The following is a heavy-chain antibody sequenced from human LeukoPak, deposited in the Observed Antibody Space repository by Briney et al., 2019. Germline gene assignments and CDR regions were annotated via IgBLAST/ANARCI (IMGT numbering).Heavy chain of an antibody. V-gene: IGHV4-61*02. Sequence: SQTLSLTCTVSGGSISSGSYYWSWIRQPAGKGLEWIGRIYTSGSTNYNPSLKSRVTISVDTSKNQFSLKLSSVTAADTAVYYCAREGLNMVRGVIPKEAWGWFDPWGQGTLVTVSS. D-gene: IGHD3-10*01. J-gene: IGHJ5*02. CDR3: AREGLNMVRGVIPKEAWGWFDP. CDR1: GGSISSGSYY. CDR2: IYTSGST.